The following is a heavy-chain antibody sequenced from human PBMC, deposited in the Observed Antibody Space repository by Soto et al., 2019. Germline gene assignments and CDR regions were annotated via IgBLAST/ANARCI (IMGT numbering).Heavy chain of an antibody. J-gene: IGHJ6*03. D-gene: IGHD6-13*01. CDR3: ARDREIAAYYFYYMDV. CDR1: GFTLSSYG. V-gene: IGHV3-48*01. Sequence: GGSLRLSCAASGFTLSSYGMNWVRQAPGKGLEWVSYISSSSSTIYYADSVKGRFTISRDNAENSLFLQVNSMRAEDTAVYYCARDREIAAYYFYYMDVWGQGTTVTVSS. CDR2: ISSSSSTI.